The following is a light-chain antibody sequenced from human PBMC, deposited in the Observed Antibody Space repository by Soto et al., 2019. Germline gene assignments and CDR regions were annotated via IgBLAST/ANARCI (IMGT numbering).Light chain of an antibody. CDR3: ATWDDSLSGHVV. CDR1: SSNIDRNS. V-gene: IGLV1-44*01. CDR2: SDY. Sequence: QSVLTQPPSASGTPGQRVTISCSGSSSNIDRNSVNWYKQVPGTAPKLLIYSDYQRPSGVPDRFSGSKSGTSASLAISGLQPEDEADYYCATWDDSLSGHVVFGGGTKLTVL. J-gene: IGLJ2*01.